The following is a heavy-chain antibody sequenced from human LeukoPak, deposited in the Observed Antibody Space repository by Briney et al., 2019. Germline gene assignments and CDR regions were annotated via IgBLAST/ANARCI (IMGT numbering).Heavy chain of an antibody. CDR1: GGSISSSSYS. CDR3: ASDLWFGENWFDP. V-gene: IGHV4-39*01. CDR2: IYYSGST. J-gene: IGHJ5*02. D-gene: IGHD3-10*01. Sequence: PSETLSLTCTVSGGSISSSSYSWGWIRQPPGKGLEWIGSIYYSGSTYYNPSLKSRVTISVDTSKNQFSLKLSSVTAADTAVYYCASDLWFGENWFDPWGQGTLVTVSS.